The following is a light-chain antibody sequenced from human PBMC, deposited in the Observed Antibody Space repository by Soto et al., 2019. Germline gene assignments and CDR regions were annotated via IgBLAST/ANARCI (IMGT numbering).Light chain of an antibody. V-gene: IGKV3-15*01. CDR3: QQYNNWPSWT. Sequence: IGLPQSPCTLSLSPGERSTLSCMSSQSVSSNLAWYQQKPGQAPRLLIYGASTRATGIPARFSGSGSGTEFTLTISSLQSEDFAVYYCQQYNNWPSWTFGQGAKVDIK. CDR2: GAS. CDR1: QSVSSN. J-gene: IGKJ1*01.